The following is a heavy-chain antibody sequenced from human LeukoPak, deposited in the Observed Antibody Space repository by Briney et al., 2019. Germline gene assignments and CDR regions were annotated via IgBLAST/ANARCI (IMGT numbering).Heavy chain of an antibody. D-gene: IGHD3-22*01. CDR3: ARAYPYYYDSSVDY. V-gene: IGHV3-30*04. CDR1: GFTFSSYA. J-gene: IGHJ4*02. Sequence: PGGSLRLSCAASGFTFSSYAMHWVRQAPGKGLEWVAVISYDGGNKYYADSVKGRFTISRDNSKNTLYLQMNSLRAEDTAVYYCARAYPYYYDSSVDYWGQGTLVTVPS. CDR2: ISYDGGNK.